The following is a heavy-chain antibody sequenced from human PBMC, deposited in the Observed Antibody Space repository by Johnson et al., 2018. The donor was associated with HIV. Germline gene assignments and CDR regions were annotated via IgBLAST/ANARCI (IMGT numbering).Heavy chain of an antibody. CDR3: AKDYYGSGSKHDAFDI. CDR1: GFTFSSYA. Sequence: VQLVESGGGLVQPGGSLRLSCAASGFTFSSYAMSWVRQAPGKGLEWVSVISGRGGSTYYADSVKGRFTISRDNSKNTLYLQMNSLRAEDTAVYYCAKDYYGSGSKHDAFDIWGQGTMVTVSS. V-gene: IGHV3-23*04. D-gene: IGHD3-10*01. CDR2: ISGRGGST. J-gene: IGHJ3*02.